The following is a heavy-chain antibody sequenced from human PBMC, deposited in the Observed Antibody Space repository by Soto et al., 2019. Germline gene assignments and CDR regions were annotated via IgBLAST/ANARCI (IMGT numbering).Heavy chain of an antibody. Sequence: AASVKVSCKASGGTLSSYAISWVRQAPGQGLEWMGGIIPIFGTANYAQKFQGRVTITADESTSTAYMELSSLRSEDTAVYYCARAGYYYDSSGYYYYFDSWGQGTLVTVSS. CDR2: IIPIFGTA. J-gene: IGHJ4*02. V-gene: IGHV1-69*13. D-gene: IGHD3-22*01. CDR1: GGTLSSYA. CDR3: ARAGYYYDSSGYYYYFDS.